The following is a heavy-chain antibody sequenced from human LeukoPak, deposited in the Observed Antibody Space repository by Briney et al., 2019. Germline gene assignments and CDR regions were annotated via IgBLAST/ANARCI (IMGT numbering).Heavy chain of an antibody. CDR3: ARDSGYYYDSSGYYRKGPFDY. J-gene: IGHJ4*02. D-gene: IGHD3-22*01. CDR1: GYTFTGYY. CDR2: INPNSGGT. Sequence: GASVKVSCKASGYTFTGYYMHWVRQAPGQGLEWMGWINPNSGGTSYAQKFQGRVTMTRDTSISTAYMELSRLRSDDTAVYYCARDSGYYYDSSGYYRKGPFDYCGQGTLVTVSS. V-gene: IGHV1-2*02.